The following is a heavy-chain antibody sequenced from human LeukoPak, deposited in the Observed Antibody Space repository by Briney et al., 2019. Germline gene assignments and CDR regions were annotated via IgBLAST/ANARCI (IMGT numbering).Heavy chain of an antibody. Sequence: ASVKVSCKASGYTFTSYDINWVRQATGQGLEWMGWMNPNSGNTGYAQRFQGRVTMTRNTSISTAYMELSSLRSEDTAVYYCARGRSQTAGTRKRTFDYWGQGTLVTVSS. V-gene: IGHV1-8*01. CDR3: ARGRSQTAGTRKRTFDY. CDR1: GYTFTSYD. J-gene: IGHJ4*02. D-gene: IGHD6-13*01. CDR2: MNPNSGNT.